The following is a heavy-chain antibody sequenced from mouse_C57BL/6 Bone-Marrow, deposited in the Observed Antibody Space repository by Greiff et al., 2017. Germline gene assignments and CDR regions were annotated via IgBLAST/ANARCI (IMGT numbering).Heavy chain of an antibody. V-gene: IGHV1-55*01. J-gene: IGHJ3*01. Sequence: QVQLQQPGAELVKPGASVTMSCKASGYTFTSYWITWVKQRPGQGLEWIGDIYPGSGSTNYNEKFKSKATLTVDTSSSTAYMQLSSLTSEDAAVYDCARKGLLSAWFAYWGQGTLVTGSA. D-gene: IGHD2-1*01. CDR3: ARKGLLSAWFAY. CDR2: IYPGSGST. CDR1: GYTFTSYW.